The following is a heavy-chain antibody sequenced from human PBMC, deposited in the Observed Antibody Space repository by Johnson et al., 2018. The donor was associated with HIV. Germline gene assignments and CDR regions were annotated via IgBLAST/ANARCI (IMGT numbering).Heavy chain of an antibody. CDR2: IIWNGGTI. CDR1: GLTFDDYG. CDR3: ARCGYGGYSDAFDI. Sequence: VQLVESGGGVVQPGGSLRLSCAASGLTFDDYGMSWVRQVPGKGLEWVSGIIWNGGTIGYADSVKGRFTISRDNAKNSLYLQMNSLRAEDTALHYCARCGYGGYSDAFDIWGQGTMVTVSS. D-gene: IGHD5-12*01. V-gene: IGHV3-20*04. J-gene: IGHJ3*02.